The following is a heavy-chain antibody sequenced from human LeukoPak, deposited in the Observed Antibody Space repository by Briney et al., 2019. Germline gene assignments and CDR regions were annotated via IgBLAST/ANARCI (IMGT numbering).Heavy chain of an antibody. CDR3: ARSDYYYMDV. Sequence: PSGTLSLTCTVSGGSISSSSYYWGWVRQPPGKGLEWIGSIYYSGSTYYNPSLKSRVTISVDTSKNQFSLKLSSVTAADTAVYYCARSDYYYMDVWGNGTTVTVSS. CDR1: GGSISSSSYY. J-gene: IGHJ6*03. CDR2: IYYSGST. V-gene: IGHV4-39*07.